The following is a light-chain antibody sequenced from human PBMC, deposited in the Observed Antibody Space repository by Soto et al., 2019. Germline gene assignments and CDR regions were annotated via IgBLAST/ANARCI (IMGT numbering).Light chain of an antibody. CDR2: VGTGGIVG. CDR1: SGYSNYK. CDR3: GADHGSGSNFVYV. Sequence: QLVLTQPPSASASLGASVTLTCTLNSGYSNYKVDWYQQRPGKGPRFVMRVGTGGIVGSKGDGIPDRFSVLGSGLNRYLTIKNIQEEDESDYHCGADHGSGSNFVYVFGTGTKVTVL. V-gene: IGLV9-49*01. J-gene: IGLJ1*01.